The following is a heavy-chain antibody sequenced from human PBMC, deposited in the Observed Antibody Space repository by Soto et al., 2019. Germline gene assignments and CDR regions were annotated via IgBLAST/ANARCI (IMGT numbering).Heavy chain of an antibody. Sequence: SETLSLTCTVSGGSISSGGYYWSWIRQHPGKGLEWIGYIYYSGSTYYNPSLKSRVTISVDTSKNQFSLKLSSVTAADTAVYYCARRGYYYDSSGYYSAGVGAFDIWGQGTRVTVSS. CDR3: ARRGYYYDSSGYYSAGVGAFDI. V-gene: IGHV4-31*03. CDR1: GGSISSGGYY. CDR2: IYYSGST. J-gene: IGHJ3*02. D-gene: IGHD3-22*01.